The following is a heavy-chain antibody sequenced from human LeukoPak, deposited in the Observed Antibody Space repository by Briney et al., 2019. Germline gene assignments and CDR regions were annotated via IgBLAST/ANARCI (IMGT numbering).Heavy chain of an antibody. D-gene: IGHD3-10*01. CDR3: ARLGGEGGGLFDY. CDR2: ISAYNGNT. J-gene: IGHJ4*02. V-gene: IGHV1-18*01. Sequence: ASVNVSCKASGYTLTNYGITWVRQAPGQGLEWMGWISAYNGNTDYAKKFQGRVMMTTDTSTSTAYMELRSLRSDDTAVYYCARLGGEGGGLFDYWGQGALVTVSS. CDR1: GYTLTNYG.